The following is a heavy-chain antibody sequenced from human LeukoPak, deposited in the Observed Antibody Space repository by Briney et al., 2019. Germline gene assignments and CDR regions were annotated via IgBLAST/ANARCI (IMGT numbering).Heavy chain of an antibody. CDR2: INPNSGGT. CDR1: GYTFTGYY. CDR3: ARDFGSSWFLGFFDP. J-gene: IGHJ5*02. V-gene: IGHV1-2*02. Sequence: ASVKVSCKASGYTFTGYYMHWVRQAPGQGLEWMGWINPNSGGTNYAQKFQGRVTMTRDTSISTAYMELSRLRSDDTAVYYCARDFGSSWFLGFFDPWGQGTLVTVSS. D-gene: IGHD6-13*01.